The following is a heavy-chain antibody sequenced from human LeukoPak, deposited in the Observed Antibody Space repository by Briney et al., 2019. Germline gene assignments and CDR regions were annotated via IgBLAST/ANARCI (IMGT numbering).Heavy chain of an antibody. V-gene: IGHV4-39*01. CDR1: GGSISSSSYY. CDR2: IYYSGST. CDR3: ARRDYYDSSGSLDYYYGMDV. D-gene: IGHD3-22*01. J-gene: IGHJ6*02. Sequence: SETPSLTCTVSGGSISSSSYYWGWIRQPPGKGLEWIGSIYYSGSTYYNPSLKSRVTISVDTSKNQFSLKLSSVTAADTAVYYCARRDYYDSSGSLDYYYGMDVWGQGTTVTVSS.